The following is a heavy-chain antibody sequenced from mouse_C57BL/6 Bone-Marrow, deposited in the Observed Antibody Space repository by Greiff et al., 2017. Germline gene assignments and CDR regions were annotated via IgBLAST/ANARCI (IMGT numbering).Heavy chain of an antibody. CDR2: IVPENGDT. J-gene: IGHJ1*03. V-gene: IGHV14-4*01. CDR1: GFNIKDVY. Sequence: VQLQQSGAELVRPGASVKLSCTASGFNIKDVYMHWVKQRPEQGLEWIGWIVPENGDTESASKFQGKATITADTSSNTAYRQLSSLTSEDTAVYYCTTYYYGSSYVYWYFDVWGTGTTVTVSS. CDR3: TTYYYGSSYVYWYFDV. D-gene: IGHD1-1*01.